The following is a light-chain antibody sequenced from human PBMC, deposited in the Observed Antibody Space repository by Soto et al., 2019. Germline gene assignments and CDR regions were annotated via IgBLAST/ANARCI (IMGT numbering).Light chain of an antibody. CDR2: KNN. V-gene: IGLV1-44*01. Sequence: QSVLTQPPSASATPGQRVNISCSGSSSNIGSNTVNWYQQLPGTAPKLLIYKNNQRPSGVPDRFSGSKSGTSASLAISGLQSEDEADYYCAAWDDSLNGRVFGGGTKLTVL. CDR3: AAWDDSLNGRV. CDR1: SSNIGSNT. J-gene: IGLJ3*02.